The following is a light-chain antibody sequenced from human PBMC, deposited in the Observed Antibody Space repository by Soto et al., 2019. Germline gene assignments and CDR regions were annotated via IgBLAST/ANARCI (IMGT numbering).Light chain of an antibody. CDR1: QSVSSSY. CDR3: QQYGSSPPIT. V-gene: IGKV3-20*01. Sequence: EIVLTQSPGTLPLSPGERATLSCRASQSVSSSYLAWYQQKPGQAPRLLIYGASSRATGIPDRFSGSGSGTDFTLTISRLEPVDFAVYYCQQYGSSPPITFGQGTRLEIK. J-gene: IGKJ5*01. CDR2: GAS.